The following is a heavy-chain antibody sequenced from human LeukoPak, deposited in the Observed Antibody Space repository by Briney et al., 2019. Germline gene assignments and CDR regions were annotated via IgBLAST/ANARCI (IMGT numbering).Heavy chain of an antibody. Sequence: SETLSLTCTVSGGFISSSSYFWGWIRQPPGKGLECIGSMYFNGSTFYNPSLRSRLTISVDTSKNQFSLKLSSVTAADTAVYYCARDSAGTEAGYWGQGTLVTVSS. CDR1: GGFISSSSYF. CDR3: ARDSAGTEAGY. D-gene: IGHD3-10*01. V-gene: IGHV4-39*07. J-gene: IGHJ4*02. CDR2: MYFNGST.